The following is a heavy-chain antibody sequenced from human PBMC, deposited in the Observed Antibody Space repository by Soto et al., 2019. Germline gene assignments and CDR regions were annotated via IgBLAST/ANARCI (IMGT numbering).Heavy chain of an antibody. CDR3: ARGITVAGLDF. Sequence: EVQLVESGGDLVQPGGSLRLSCAASGFTFSIYAMQWVRQAPGKGLEYISFISRNGGSTFYANSVKGRFTISRDNSKNTLYLQMDSLRPEDMGVYFCARGITVAGLDFWGQGTLVTVSS. D-gene: IGHD3-3*01. CDR2: ISRNGGST. J-gene: IGHJ4*02. CDR1: GFTFSIYA. V-gene: IGHV3-64*01.